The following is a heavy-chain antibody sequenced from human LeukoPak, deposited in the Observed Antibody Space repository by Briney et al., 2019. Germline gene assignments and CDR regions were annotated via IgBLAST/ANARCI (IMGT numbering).Heavy chain of an antibody. CDR2: IRYDGSNK. V-gene: IGHV3-30*02. Sequence: GGSLRLSCAASGFTFSSYGMHWVRQAPGKGLEWVAFIRYDGSNKYYADSVKGRFTISRDNAKNSLYLQMNSLRAEDTAVYYCARRTEVATQLWYFDYWGQGTLVTVSS. D-gene: IGHD5-12*01. CDR3: ARRTEVATQLWYFDY. CDR1: GFTFSSYG. J-gene: IGHJ4*02.